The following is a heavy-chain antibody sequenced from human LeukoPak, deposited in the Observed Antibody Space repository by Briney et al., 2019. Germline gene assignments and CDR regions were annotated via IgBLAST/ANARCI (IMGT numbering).Heavy chain of an antibody. CDR1: GGSISSGSYY. CDR2: IYTSGST. CDR3: ASSEKDEVLRFLEWSPGFDY. Sequence: PSEALSLTCTVSGGSISSGSYYWSWIRQPAGKGLEWIGRIYTSGSTNYNPSLKSRVTISVDTSKNQFSLKLSSVTAADTAVYYCASSEKDEVLRFLEWSPGFDYWGQGTLVTVSS. D-gene: IGHD3-3*01. J-gene: IGHJ4*02. V-gene: IGHV4-61*02.